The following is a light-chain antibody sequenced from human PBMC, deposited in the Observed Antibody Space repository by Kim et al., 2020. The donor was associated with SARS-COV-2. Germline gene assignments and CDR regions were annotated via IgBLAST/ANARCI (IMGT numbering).Light chain of an antibody. J-gene: IGKJ2*01. CDR2: SAS. V-gene: IGKV3-15*01. CDR1: QTVGSH. CDR3: QHHNNWPPYT. Sequence: VAPGESATPSCRASQTVGSHLAWYQQKPGQAPSLLIYSASTRATGIPPRFRGSGSVTEFTLTISSLQSEDSAIYYCQHHNNWPPYTFGQGTKLEI.